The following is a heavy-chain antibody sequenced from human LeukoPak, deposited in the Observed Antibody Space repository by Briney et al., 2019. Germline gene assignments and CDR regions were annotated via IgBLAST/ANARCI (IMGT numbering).Heavy chain of an antibody. CDR3: ARGSDNSGSYYEDY. D-gene: IGHD1-26*01. V-gene: IGHV4-34*01. CDR2: INHSGST. J-gene: IGHJ4*02. CDR1: GGSFSGYY. Sequence: MPSETLSLTCAVYGGSFSGYYWSWIRQPPGKGLEWIGEINHSGSTNYNPSLKSRVTISVDTSKNQFSLKLSSATAADTAVYYCARGSDNSGSYYEDYWGQGTLVTVSS.